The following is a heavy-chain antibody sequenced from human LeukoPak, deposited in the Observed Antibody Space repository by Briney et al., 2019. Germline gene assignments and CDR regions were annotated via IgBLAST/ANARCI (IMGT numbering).Heavy chain of an antibody. CDR2: IYTNTGNP. J-gene: IGHJ4*02. CDR3: ARGIPVYGSSWSYYFDY. Sequence: ASVKVSCKASGYTFTTYAMNWVRQAPGQGLEWMGWIYTNTGNPTYTQGFTGRFVFSLGTSVSTTYLQISNLKAEDTAVYYCARGIPVYGSSWSYYFDYWGQGTLVTGSS. D-gene: IGHD6-13*01. V-gene: IGHV7-4-1*02. CDR1: GYTFTTYA.